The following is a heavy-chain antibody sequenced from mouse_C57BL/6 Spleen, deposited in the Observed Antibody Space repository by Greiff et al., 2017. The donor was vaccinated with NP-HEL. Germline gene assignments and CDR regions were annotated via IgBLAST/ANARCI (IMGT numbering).Heavy chain of an antibody. Sequence: EVQLQESGTVLARPGASVKMSCKTSGYTFTSYWMHWVKQRPGQGLEWIGAIYPGNSDTSYNQKFKGKAKLTAVTSASTAYMELSSLTNEDSAVYYCTSSPFITTDYAMDYWGQGTSVTVSS. D-gene: IGHD1-1*01. J-gene: IGHJ4*01. V-gene: IGHV1-5*01. CDR3: TSSPFITTDYAMDY. CDR1: GYTFTSYW. CDR2: IYPGNSDT.